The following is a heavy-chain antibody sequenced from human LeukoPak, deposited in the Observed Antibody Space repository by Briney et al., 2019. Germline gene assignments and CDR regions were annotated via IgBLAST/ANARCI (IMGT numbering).Heavy chain of an antibody. D-gene: IGHD4-23*01. Sequence: ASVKVSCKASGYTFTSYDINWVRQATGQGLEWMGWMNPNSGNTGYAQKFQGRVTITRNTSISTAYMELSSLRSEDTAVYYCARTTYGGSIYYYYYVDVWGKGTTVTVSS. CDR3: ARTTYGGSIYYYYYVDV. J-gene: IGHJ6*03. CDR2: MNPNSGNT. V-gene: IGHV1-8*03. CDR1: GYTFTSYD.